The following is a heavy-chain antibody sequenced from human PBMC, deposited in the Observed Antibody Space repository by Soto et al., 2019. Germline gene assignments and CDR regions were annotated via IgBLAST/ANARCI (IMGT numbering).Heavy chain of an antibody. CDR1: GFTFSSYA. D-gene: IGHD2-15*01. CDR2: ISYDGSNK. J-gene: IGHJ3*02. CDR3: ARGQDIVVVVAALGAFDI. Sequence: GGSLRLSCAASGFTFSSYAMHWVRQAPGKGLEWVAVISYDGSNKYYADSVKGRFTISRDNSKNTLYLQMNSLRAEDTAVYYCARGQDIVVVVAALGAFDIWGQGTMVTVSS. V-gene: IGHV3-30-3*01.